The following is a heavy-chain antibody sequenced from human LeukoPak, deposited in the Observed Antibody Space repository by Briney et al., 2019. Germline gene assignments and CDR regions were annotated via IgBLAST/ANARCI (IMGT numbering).Heavy chain of an antibody. J-gene: IGHJ4*02. Sequence: ASAKVSCKASGYIFTTYYIHWGRQAPGQGLEWMGIINPSGGSTTYAQKFQGRVTMTRDTSTSTAYMELSSLKSEDTAVYYCARAYTMVASFDYWGQGTLVTVSS. V-gene: IGHV1-46*01. CDR3: ARAYTMVASFDY. CDR2: INPSGGST. D-gene: IGHD3-10*01. CDR1: GYIFTTYY.